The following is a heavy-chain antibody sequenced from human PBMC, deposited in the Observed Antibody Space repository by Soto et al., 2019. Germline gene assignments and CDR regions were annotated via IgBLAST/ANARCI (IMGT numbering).Heavy chain of an antibody. CDR3: ARMAPTGDYYDSSGYLSWFDP. D-gene: IGHD3-22*01. CDR1: GGSISSGGYS. J-gene: IGHJ5*02. CDR2: IHHSGST. V-gene: IGHV4-30-2*01. Sequence: SETLSLTCAVSGGSISSGGYSWSWIRQPPGKGLEWIGEIHHSGSTDYNPSLKSRVTILVDKSKNQLSLKLSSVTAADTAVYYCARMAPTGDYYDSSGYLSWFDPWGQGTLVTVSS.